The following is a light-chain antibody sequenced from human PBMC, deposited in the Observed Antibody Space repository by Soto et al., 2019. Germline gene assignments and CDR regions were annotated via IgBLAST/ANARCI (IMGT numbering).Light chain of an antibody. CDR3: SSYTSSSTDVV. CDR2: DVS. Sequence: QSALTQPASVSGSPGQTITISCTGTSSDVGGYNYVYWYQQHPGKAPKLMIYDVSNRPSGVSNRFSGSKSGNTASLTISGLQAEDEADYYCSSYTSSSTDVVFGGGTKLTFL. J-gene: IGLJ2*01. V-gene: IGLV2-14*01. CDR1: SSDVGGYNY.